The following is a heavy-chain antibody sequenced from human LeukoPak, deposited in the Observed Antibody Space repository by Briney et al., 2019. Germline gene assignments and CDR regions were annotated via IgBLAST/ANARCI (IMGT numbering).Heavy chain of an antibody. CDR2: IYYSGTT. CDR3: ARWGYESSGYYRPFDY. J-gene: IGHJ4*02. CDR1: GGPISGSY. V-gene: IGHV4-59*01. Sequence: MPSETLSLTCTVSGGPISGSYWSWVRQPPGKGLDYIGYIYYSGTTNYNPSLKSRVTISLNTSKNQFSLKLSSVTAADTAVYYCARWGYESSGYYRPFDYWGQGTLVTVSS. D-gene: IGHD3-22*01.